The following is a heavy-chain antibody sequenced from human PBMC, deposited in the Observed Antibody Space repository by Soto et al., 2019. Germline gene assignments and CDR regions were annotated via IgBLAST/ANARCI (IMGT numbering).Heavy chain of an antibody. V-gene: IGHV1-18*01. J-gene: IGHJ6*02. Sequence: QVQLVQSGAEVKKPGASVKVSCKASGFTFTTYGFTWVRQAPGQGLEWMGWISAYNGNTNYAQKFQCRVTMTTDTSTSTVYLELRSLTSDDTAVYYCARGGRDGMDVWGQGTTVTLSS. CDR1: GFTFTTYG. CDR3: ARGGRDGMDV. D-gene: IGHD3-10*01. CDR2: ISAYNGNT.